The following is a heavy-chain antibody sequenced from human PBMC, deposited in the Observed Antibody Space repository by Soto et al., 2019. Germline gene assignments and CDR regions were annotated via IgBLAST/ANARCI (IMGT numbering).Heavy chain of an antibody. V-gene: IGHV3-33*08. D-gene: IGHD2-21*01. CDR2: IWADGSRQ. CDR1: GFAFSTYG. CDR3: VGGTGDWGLSDY. J-gene: IGHJ4*02. Sequence: QVQLVESGGGVIQPGKSLRLSCSASGFAFSTYGMHWVRQAPGKGLEWVAVIWADGSRQFYGDSVKGRFTISRDNSKNTLYLQMNSLRVDDTAVYSCVGGTGDWGLSDYWGQGTLVTVSS.